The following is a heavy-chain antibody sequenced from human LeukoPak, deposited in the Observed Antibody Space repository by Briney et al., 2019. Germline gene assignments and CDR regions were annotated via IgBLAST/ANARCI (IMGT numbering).Heavy chain of an antibody. J-gene: IGHJ3*02. Sequence: ASVKVSCKASGYTFTSYGISWLRQAPGQGLEWMGWIGAYNGNTNYAQKLQGRVTMTTDTSTSTAYMELRSLRSDDTAVYYCARDQTYYDFWSGYYTGRAFDIWGQGTMVTVSS. D-gene: IGHD3-3*01. V-gene: IGHV1-18*01. CDR3: ARDQTYYDFWSGYYTGRAFDI. CDR2: IGAYNGNT. CDR1: GYTFTSYG.